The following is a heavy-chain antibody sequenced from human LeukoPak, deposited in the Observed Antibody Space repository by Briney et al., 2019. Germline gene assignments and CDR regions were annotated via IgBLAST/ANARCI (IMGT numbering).Heavy chain of an antibody. CDR1: GYTFTGYY. J-gene: IGHJ5*02. CDR2: INPNSGGT. CDR3: ARDQHIVVVPAAPWYWFDP. D-gene: IGHD2-2*01. V-gene: IGHV1-2*02. Sequence: ASVKVSCKASGYTFTGYYMHWVRQAPGQGLEWMGWINPNSGGTNYAQKFQGRVTMTRDTSISTAYMELSRLRSDDTAVYYCARDQHIVVVPAAPWYWFDPWGQGTLVTVSS.